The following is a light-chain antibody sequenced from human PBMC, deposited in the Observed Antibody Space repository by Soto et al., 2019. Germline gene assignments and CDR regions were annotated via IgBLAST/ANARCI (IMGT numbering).Light chain of an antibody. CDR1: QSLLHITGETF. CDR2: EVS. V-gene: IGKV2D-29*02. Sequence: DVVMTQTPLSLSVTPGQPASISCKSRQSLLHITGETFLLWYLQKPGQSPQLLIYEVSTRVSGVPDRFSGSGSGTDFTLEISRVETDDVGVYYCMQSTQLPPTFGQGTRLEIK. CDR3: MQSTQLPPT. J-gene: IGKJ5*01.